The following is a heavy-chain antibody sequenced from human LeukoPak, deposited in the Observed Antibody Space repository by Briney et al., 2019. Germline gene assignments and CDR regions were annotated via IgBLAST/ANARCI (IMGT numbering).Heavy chain of an antibody. CDR2: TNSDGSLP. CDR3: ARGLPGYSNTWNDH. D-gene: IGHD6-13*01. J-gene: IGHJ5*02. CDR1: GFTFSWYW. Sequence: PGGSLILSCAASGFTFSWYWMHWVRQAPGKGLVLVSRTNSDGSLPSYADSVKGRFTISRDNAKNTLYLQMNSLGVEDTAIYYCARGLPGYSNTWNDHWGQGTLVTVSS. V-gene: IGHV3-74*01.